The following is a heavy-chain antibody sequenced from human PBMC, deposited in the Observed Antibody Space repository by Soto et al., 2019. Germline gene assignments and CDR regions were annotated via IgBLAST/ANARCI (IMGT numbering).Heavy chain of an antibody. CDR3: ARVRSSMVRGVNGMDV. CDR2: IYHSGST. Sequence: QVQLQESGPGLVKPPGTLSLTCVVSGDSISSGNWWSWVRQPPGKGLEWIGEIYHSGSTNYNPSLKSRVTMSVDESKNQFSLKLSSVTAADTAVYYCARVRSSMVRGVNGMDVWGQGTTVTVSS. J-gene: IGHJ6*02. V-gene: IGHV4-4*03. CDR1: GDSISSGNW. D-gene: IGHD3-10*01.